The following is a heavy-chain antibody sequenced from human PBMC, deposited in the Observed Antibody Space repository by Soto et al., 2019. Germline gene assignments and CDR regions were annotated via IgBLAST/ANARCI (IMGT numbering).Heavy chain of an antibody. CDR2: ISGSGGST. Sequence: EVQLLESGGGLVQPGGSLRLSCAASGFTFSSYAMSWVRQAPGKGLEWVSAISGSGGSTYYADSVKGRFTISRDNSKNTLYLQMNSLRAEDTAVYYCANWGYYDFLSGYWAMGDAFDIWGQGTMVTVSS. D-gene: IGHD3-3*01. J-gene: IGHJ3*02. CDR3: ANWGYYDFLSGYWAMGDAFDI. V-gene: IGHV3-23*01. CDR1: GFTFSSYA.